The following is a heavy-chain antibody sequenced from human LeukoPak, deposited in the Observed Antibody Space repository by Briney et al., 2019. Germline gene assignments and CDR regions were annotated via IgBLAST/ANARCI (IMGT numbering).Heavy chain of an antibody. CDR1: GFTFSSYW. CDR2: INSDGSST. D-gene: IGHD3-10*01. CDR3: AKMKGITMVRGTFDY. V-gene: IGHV3-74*01. J-gene: IGHJ4*02. Sequence: PGGSLRLSCAASGFTFSSYWMHWVRQAPGKGLVWVSRINSDGSSTSYADSVKGRFTISRDNAKNTLYLQMSSLRAEDTAVYYCAKMKGITMVRGTFDYWGQGTLVTVSS.